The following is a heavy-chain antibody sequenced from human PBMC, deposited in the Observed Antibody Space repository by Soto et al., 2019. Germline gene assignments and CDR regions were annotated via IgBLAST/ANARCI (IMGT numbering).Heavy chain of an antibody. Sequence: RGSLRLSCVASGSSFSNYNMNSVRQAPGKGLERVAYSRSGSSNILYADSVKGRFSISRDNDKKSLFLQMNSLRAEDTAVYYCARPRASGSYYVNNWFDSWGQGTLVTVSS. J-gene: IGHJ5*01. CDR1: GSSFSNYN. V-gene: IGHV3-48*01. CDR2: SRSGSSNI. CDR3: ARPRASGSYYVNNWFDS. D-gene: IGHD1-26*01.